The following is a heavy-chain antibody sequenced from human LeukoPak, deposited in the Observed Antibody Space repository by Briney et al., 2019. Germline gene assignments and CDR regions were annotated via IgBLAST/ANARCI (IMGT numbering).Heavy chain of an antibody. CDR2: INHSGST. CDR3: ARGPVLLWFGESHFDY. CDR1: GGSFSGYY. V-gene: IGHV4-34*01. D-gene: IGHD3-10*01. Sequence: SETLSLTCAVYGGSFSGYYWSWIRQPPGKGLEWIGEINHSGSTNYNPSLKSRVTMSVDTSKNQFSLKLSSVTAADTAVYYCARGPVLLWFGESHFDYWAQGTLVTVSS. J-gene: IGHJ4*02.